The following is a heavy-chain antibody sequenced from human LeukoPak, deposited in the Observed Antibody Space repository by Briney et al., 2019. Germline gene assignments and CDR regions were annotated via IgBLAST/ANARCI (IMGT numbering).Heavy chain of an antibody. CDR3: AREDMVIDAFDI. Sequence: ASVKVSCKASGYTFTSYYMHWVRQAPGQGLEWMGIINPSGGSTSYAQKFQGRVTMTRDMSTSTVYMELSSLRSEDTAVYYCAREDMVIDAFDIRGQGTTVTVSS. J-gene: IGHJ3*02. D-gene: IGHD5-18*01. CDR2: INPSGGST. V-gene: IGHV1-46*01. CDR1: GYTFTSYY.